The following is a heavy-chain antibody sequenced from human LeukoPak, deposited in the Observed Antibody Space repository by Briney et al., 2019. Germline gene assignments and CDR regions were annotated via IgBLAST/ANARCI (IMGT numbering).Heavy chain of an antibody. V-gene: IGHV1-8*01. Sequence: ASVKVSCKASGYTFTSYDINWVRQATGQGLEWMGWMNPNSGNTGYAQKFQGRVTMTRNTSISTAYMELSSLRSEDTAVHYCARGMYSSSWYGYYYYYMDVWGKGTTVTISS. CDR2: MNPNSGNT. D-gene: IGHD6-13*01. CDR3: ARGMYSSSWYGYYYYYMDV. J-gene: IGHJ6*03. CDR1: GYTFTSYD.